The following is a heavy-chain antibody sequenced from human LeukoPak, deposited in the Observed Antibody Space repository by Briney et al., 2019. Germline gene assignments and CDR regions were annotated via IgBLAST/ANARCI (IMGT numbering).Heavy chain of an antibody. CDR2: SYSDGSR. CDR1: GFTVSTDH. CDR3: GIRDTSDYYVF. J-gene: IGHJ3*01. D-gene: IGHD3-22*01. V-gene: IGHV3-53*01. Sequence: GGSLRLSCAASGFTVSTDHMSWVRQAPGKGLEWVAVSYSDGSRYHAESVKGRFTISRDNSKNTLYLQMNGLRADDTAVYYCGIRDTSDYYVFWGQGTLVTVSS.